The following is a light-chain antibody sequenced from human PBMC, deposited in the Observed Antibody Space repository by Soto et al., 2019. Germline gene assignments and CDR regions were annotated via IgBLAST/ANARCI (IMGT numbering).Light chain of an antibody. V-gene: IGLV2-11*01. CDR2: DVT. CDR1: SSDVGDYHY. CDR3: CSYAGSYTWV. J-gene: IGLJ3*02. Sequence: QSVLTQPRSVSGSPGQSVTISYTGTSSDVGDYHYVSWYQHHPGKAPKLMIYDVTKRPSGVPNRFSGSKSGNTASLTISGLQAEDEADYYCCSYAGSYTWVFGGGTKLTVL.